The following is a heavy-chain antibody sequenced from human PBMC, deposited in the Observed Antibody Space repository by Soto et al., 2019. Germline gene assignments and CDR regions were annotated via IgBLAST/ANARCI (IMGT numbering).Heavy chain of an antibody. CDR3: ARGYSYGPYYFDY. J-gene: IGHJ4*02. Sequence: SETLSLTCTVSGGSISSGDYYWSWIRQPPGKGLEWIGYIYYSGSTYYNPSLKSRVTISVDTSKNQFSLKLSSVTAADTAVYYCARGYSYGPYYFDYWGQGTLVTVSS. CDR1: GGSISSGDYY. CDR2: IYYSGST. D-gene: IGHD5-18*01. V-gene: IGHV4-30-4*01.